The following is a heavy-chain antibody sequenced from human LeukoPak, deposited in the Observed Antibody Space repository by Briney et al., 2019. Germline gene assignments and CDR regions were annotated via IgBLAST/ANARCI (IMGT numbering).Heavy chain of an antibody. CDR2: ISTDGSNR. CDR3: ARVQSGSDAFDI. Sequence: GGSLRLSCAASGYVFSSYAMHWVRQAPGKGPEWVAAISTDGSNRFYADSVKGRFTFSRDNSKNTLYLQMNSLRVEDTATYYCARVQSGSDAFDIWGQGRMVTVSS. J-gene: IGHJ3*02. CDR1: GYVFSSYA. V-gene: IGHV3-30-3*01.